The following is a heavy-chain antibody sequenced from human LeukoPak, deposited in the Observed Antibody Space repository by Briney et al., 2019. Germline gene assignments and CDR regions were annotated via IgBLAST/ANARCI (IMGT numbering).Heavy chain of an antibody. J-gene: IGHJ4*02. D-gene: IGHD3-16*02. CDR3: ARGPGGGDYVWGSYRYDY. Sequence: GGSLRLSCAASGFTFSSYWMHWVRQAPGKGPVWVSRINSDGSSTSYADSVKGRFTISRDNAKNTLYLQMNSLRAEDTAVYYCARGPGGGDYVWGSYRYDYWGQGTLVTVSS. CDR2: INSDGSST. V-gene: IGHV3-74*01. CDR1: GFTFSSYW.